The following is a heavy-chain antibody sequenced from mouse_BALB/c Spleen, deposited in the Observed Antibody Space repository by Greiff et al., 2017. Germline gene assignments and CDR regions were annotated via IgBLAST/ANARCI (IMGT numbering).Heavy chain of an antibody. J-gene: IGHJ1*01. CDR2: ISYSGST. Sequence: EVNLVESGPGLVKPSQSLSLTCTVTGYSITSDYAWNWIRQFPGNKLEWMGYISYSGSTSYNPSLKSRISITRDTSKNQFFLQLNSVTTEDTATYYCARGVYYDYDGAYWYFDVWGAGTTVTVSS. CDR3: ARGVYYDYDGAYWYFDV. D-gene: IGHD2-4*01. V-gene: IGHV3-2*02. CDR1: GYSITSDYA.